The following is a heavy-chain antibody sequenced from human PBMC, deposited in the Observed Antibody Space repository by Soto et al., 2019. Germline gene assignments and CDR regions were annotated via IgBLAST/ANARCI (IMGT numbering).Heavy chain of an antibody. CDR1: GFTFSSYW. CDR2: LKSDGSST. CDR3: ARAKGSWYFYL. Sequence: EVQLVESGGGLVQPGGSLRLSCAASGFTFSSYWMHWVRQAPGKGLVWVSRLKSDGSSTAYADSVKGRFTISRDNAKNTLYLQMNSLRAEDAAVYYCARAKGSWYFYLWGRGTLVTVSS. J-gene: IGHJ2*01. V-gene: IGHV3-74*01.